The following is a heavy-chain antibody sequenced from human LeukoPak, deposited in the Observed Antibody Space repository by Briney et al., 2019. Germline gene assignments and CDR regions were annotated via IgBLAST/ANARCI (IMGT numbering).Heavy chain of an antibody. CDR1: GDNFNRHW. Sequence: GEPLKISCKGSGDNFNRHWIGWVRQMSGKGLEWMGIIYLGDSGTRYSPSFQGQIIISADKSISTAYLQWSSLKASDTAIYYCARHSSYTSGWPLDYWGQGTLVTVSS. J-gene: IGHJ4*02. D-gene: IGHD6-19*01. V-gene: IGHV5-51*01. CDR2: IYLGDSGT. CDR3: ARHSSYTSGWPLDY.